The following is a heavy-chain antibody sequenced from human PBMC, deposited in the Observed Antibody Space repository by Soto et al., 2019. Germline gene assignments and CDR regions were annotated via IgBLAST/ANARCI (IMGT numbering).Heavy chain of an antibody. CDR2: IIPILGIA. V-gene: IGHV1-69*02. J-gene: IGHJ4*02. Sequence: QVQLVQSGAEVKKPGSSVKVSCKASGGTFSSYTISWVRQAPGQGLEWMGRIIPILGIANYAQKFQGRVTITADKSTSTAYMERSSLRSEDTAVYYCARVLYSGYLDYWGQGTLVTVSS. D-gene: IGHD1-26*01. CDR1: GGTFSSYT. CDR3: ARVLYSGYLDY.